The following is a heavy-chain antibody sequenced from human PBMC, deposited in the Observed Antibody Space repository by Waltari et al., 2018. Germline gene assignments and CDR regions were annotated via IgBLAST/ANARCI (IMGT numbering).Heavy chain of an antibody. CDR1: GGSFSGYY. CDR2: INHSGST. Sequence: QVQLQQWGAGLLKPSETLSLTCAVYGGSFSGYYWSWIRQPPGKGLEWIGEINHSGSTNYTPSLKSRVTISVDTSKNQFSLKLSSVTAADTAVYYCAREVTTGEEGIDYWGQGTLVTVSS. CDR3: AREVTTGEEGIDY. V-gene: IGHV4-34*01. D-gene: IGHD7-27*01. J-gene: IGHJ4*02.